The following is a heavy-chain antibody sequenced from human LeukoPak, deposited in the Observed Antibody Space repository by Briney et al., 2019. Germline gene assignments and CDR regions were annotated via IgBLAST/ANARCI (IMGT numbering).Heavy chain of an antibody. J-gene: IGHJ4*02. CDR2: INQSGGEK. CDR1: GFTFTRYW. CDR3: AGGIVATTTGFDY. D-gene: IGHD5-12*01. Sequence: GGSLRLSCAASGFTFTRYWMSWVRQAPGKGLEWVANINQSGGEKYYVDSVKGRFTISRDNAKNSLYLQMNSLRAEDTAVYYCAGGIVATTTGFDYWGQGTLVTVSS. V-gene: IGHV3-7*04.